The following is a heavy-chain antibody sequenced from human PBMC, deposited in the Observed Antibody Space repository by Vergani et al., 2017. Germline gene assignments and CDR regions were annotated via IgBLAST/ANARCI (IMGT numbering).Heavy chain of an antibody. J-gene: IGHJ4*02. CDR3: AKDNVPGYYDSSGYCDY. Sequence: VQLVESGGGVVQPGRSLRLSCETSGLMFNNYGMHWVRQAPGEGLEWVSGISGSGGFTYYADSVKGRFTISRDNSKNTMFLQMNNLRAEDTAVYYCAKDNVPGYYDSSGYCDYWGQGTLVTVSS. D-gene: IGHD3-22*01. CDR1: GLMFNNYG. V-gene: IGHV3-23*04. CDR2: ISGSGGFT.